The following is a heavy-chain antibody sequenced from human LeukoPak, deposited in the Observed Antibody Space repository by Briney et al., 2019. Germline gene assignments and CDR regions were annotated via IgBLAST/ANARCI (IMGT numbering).Heavy chain of an antibody. CDR3: VRGRYYHDSTGFLY. CDR2: IYYSGST. Sequence: SETLSLTCTVSGGSISSYYWSWIRQPPGKGLEWIGYIYYSGSTNYNPSLKSRATISVDTSKNQFSLRLSSVTAADTAVYYCVRGRYYHDSTGFLYWGQGTLVTVSS. D-gene: IGHD3-22*01. CDR1: GGSISSYY. J-gene: IGHJ4*02. V-gene: IGHV4-59*08.